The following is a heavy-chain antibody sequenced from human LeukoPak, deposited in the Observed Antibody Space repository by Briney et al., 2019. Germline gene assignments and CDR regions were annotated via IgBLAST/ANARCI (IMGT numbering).Heavy chain of an antibody. Sequence: GGSLRLSCAASGFAFNLCGMAWVRQAPGKGLEWVSVIYSGGSTYYADSVKGRFTISRDNSKNTLYLQMNSLRAEDTAVYYCARGTDAFDIWGQGTMVTVSS. CDR2: IYSGGST. V-gene: IGHV3-53*01. J-gene: IGHJ3*02. CDR3: ARGTDAFDI. CDR1: GFAFNLCG.